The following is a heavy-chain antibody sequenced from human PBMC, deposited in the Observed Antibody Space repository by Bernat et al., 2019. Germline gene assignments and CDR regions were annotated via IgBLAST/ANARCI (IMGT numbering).Heavy chain of an antibody. Sequence: QVQLVESGGGVVQPGRSLRLSCAASGFTFSSYAMHWVRQAPGKGLEWVAVISYDGSNKYYADSVKGRLTSSRDNSKNTLYLKMSSLRAEDTAVYYCARAGSRQQWLVPFDYWGQGTLVTVSS. J-gene: IGHJ4*02. D-gene: IGHD6-19*01. CDR2: ISYDGSNK. CDR3: ARAGSRQQWLVPFDY. CDR1: GFTFSSYA. V-gene: IGHV3-30-3*01.